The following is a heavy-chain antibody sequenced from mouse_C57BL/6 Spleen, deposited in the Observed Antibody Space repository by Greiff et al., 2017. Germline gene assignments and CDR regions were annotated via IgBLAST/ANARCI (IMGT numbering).Heavy chain of an antibody. CDR2: IYPGDGDT. V-gene: IGHV1-82*01. Sequence: QVQLQQSGPELVKPGASVKISCKASGYAFSSSWMNWVKQRPGKGLEWIGRIYPGDGDTNYNGKFKGKATLSADTSSSEAYMQLSSLTSEDSAVYVCERERVYYAMDYWGQGTSVTVSS. CDR1: GYAFSSSW. J-gene: IGHJ4*01. CDR3: ERERVYYAMDY.